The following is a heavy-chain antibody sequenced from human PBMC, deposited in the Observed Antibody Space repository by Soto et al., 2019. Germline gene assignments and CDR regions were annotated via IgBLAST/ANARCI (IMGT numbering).Heavy chain of an antibody. CDR1: GFTFSDYW. V-gene: IGHV3-74*01. J-gene: IGHJ6*03. CDR2: IKRDGSTT. CDR3: ARGAINYYYEDV. Sequence: EVQLVESGGGLVQPGGSLRLSCAASGFTFSDYWMHWVRQAPGKGLEWVSRIKRDGSTTNYADSVKGRFTISRDNAKNTLYLEMNRLRVEDTADYYCARGAINYYYEDVWGKGTTVTVS.